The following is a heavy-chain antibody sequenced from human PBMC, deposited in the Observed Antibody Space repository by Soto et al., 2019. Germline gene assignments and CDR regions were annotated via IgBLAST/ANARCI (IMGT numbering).Heavy chain of an antibody. J-gene: IGHJ5*01. CDR3: ARHPATFSSSSVLDS. CDR1: GGSITGFY. Sequence: KXSETLSLTCTVSGGSITGFYWSCIRQPPGKGLEWIGFIYYSGSTNYNPSLKSRVTISVDTSKSQFSLKLSSVTAAHTPVYYCARHPATFSSSSVLDSWGRGTRVTV. D-gene: IGHD6-6*01. CDR2: IYYSGST. V-gene: IGHV4-59*08.